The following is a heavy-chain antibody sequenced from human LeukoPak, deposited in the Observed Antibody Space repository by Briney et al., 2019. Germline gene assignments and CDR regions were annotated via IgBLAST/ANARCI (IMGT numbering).Heavy chain of an antibody. J-gene: IGHJ6*02. CDR3: AKDQSYYGSGRDAMDV. Sequence: GGSLRLSCAASGFTFSNYAMTWVRQAPGKGLEWVSSISGAGGRTYYAESVKRRFTISRDNSKNTLSLQMNSLRAEDTALYYCAKDQSYYGSGRDAMDVWGQGITVTVSS. V-gene: IGHV3-23*01. D-gene: IGHD3-10*01. CDR1: GFTFSNYA. CDR2: ISGAGGRT.